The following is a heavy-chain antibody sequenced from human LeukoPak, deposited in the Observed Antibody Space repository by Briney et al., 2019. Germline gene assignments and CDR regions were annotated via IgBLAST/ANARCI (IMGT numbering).Heavy chain of an antibody. J-gene: IGHJ4*02. CDR2: ISGSGGST. V-gene: IGHV3-23*01. CDR1: GFTFSSYA. Sequence: GGSLRLSCAASGFTFSSYAMTWVRQAPGKGLEWVSAISGSGGSTYYADSVKGRFTISRDNSKNTLYLQMNSLSAEDTAVYYCAKGSYSTEGYWGQGTLVSVSS. CDR3: AKGSYSTEGY. D-gene: IGHD6-13*01.